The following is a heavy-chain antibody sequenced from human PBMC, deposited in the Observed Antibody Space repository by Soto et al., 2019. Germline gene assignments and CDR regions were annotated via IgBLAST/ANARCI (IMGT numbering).Heavy chain of an antibody. Sequence: QLHLVQSGAVVKKPGASVTVSCSASGYPVTAYYMHWVRQAPGRGPEWMGGINPATGAAKSTQTFQGGVTMTRDASTSTVFMELSGLTSEDPAVFYCARGGGVGVAGSAAFDMWGQGTLVTVSS. CDR2: INPATGAA. D-gene: IGHD3-3*01. V-gene: IGHV1-2*02. CDR1: GYPVTAYY. CDR3: ARGGGVGVAGSAAFDM. J-gene: IGHJ3*02.